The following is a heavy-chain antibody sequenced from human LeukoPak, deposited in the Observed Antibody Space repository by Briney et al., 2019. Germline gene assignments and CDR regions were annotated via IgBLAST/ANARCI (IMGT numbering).Heavy chain of an antibody. CDR2: IFPGDSDT. D-gene: IGHD3-22*01. CDR3: ARDSYDSSGFYPGSRWFDP. J-gene: IGHJ5*02. CDR1: GYNFTNYW. V-gene: IGHV5-51*01. Sequence: GESPKISCKASGYNFTNYWIGWVRQMPGKGLEWMGIIFPGDSDTTYSPSFEGQVTISADKSVSTAYLQWRSLKASDTAMYYCARDSYDSSGFYPGSRWFDPWGQGTLVTVSS.